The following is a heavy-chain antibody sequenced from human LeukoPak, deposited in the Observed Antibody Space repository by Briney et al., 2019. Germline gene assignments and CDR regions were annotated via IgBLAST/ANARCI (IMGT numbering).Heavy chain of an antibody. CDR2: IYYSGST. D-gene: IGHD3-16*01. CDR3: ARLVTMITFGGVN. CDR1: GGSISSSSYY. Sequence: SETLSLTCTISGGSISSSSYYWGWIRQPPGKGLEWIESIYYSGSTYYNPSLKSRVTISVDTSKNQFSLKLSSVTAADTAVYYCARLVTMITFGGVNWGQGTMVTVSS. J-gene: IGHJ3*01. V-gene: IGHV4-39*01.